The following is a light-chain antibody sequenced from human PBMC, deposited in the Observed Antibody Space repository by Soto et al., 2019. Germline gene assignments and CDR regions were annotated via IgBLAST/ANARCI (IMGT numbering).Light chain of an antibody. Sequence: ETVLTQSPGTLSLSPGERATLSCRASQTVSSSHLAWYQQKPGQAPRLLIYGASSRATGIPARFSGSGSGTDFTLTISRLALEDFAVYYCQQYCQQYGSSPPSWTFGQGTRVEIK. CDR2: GAS. CDR3: QQYCQQYGSSPPSWT. V-gene: IGKV3-20*01. CDR1: QTVSSSH. J-gene: IGKJ1*01.